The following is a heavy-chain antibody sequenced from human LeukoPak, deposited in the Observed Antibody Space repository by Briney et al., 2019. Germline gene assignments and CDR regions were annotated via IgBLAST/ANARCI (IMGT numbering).Heavy chain of an antibody. CDR2: INHSGST. CDR1: GGSFSGYY. V-gene: IGHV4-34*01. Sequence: SETLSLTCAVYGGSFSGYYWSWIRQPPGKGLEWIGKINHSGSTNYNPSLKSRVTISVDTSKNQFSLKLSSVTAADTAVYYCARGLGCGGDCYTTFDYWGQGTLVTVSS. J-gene: IGHJ4*02. D-gene: IGHD2-21*02. CDR3: ARGLGCGGDCYTTFDY.